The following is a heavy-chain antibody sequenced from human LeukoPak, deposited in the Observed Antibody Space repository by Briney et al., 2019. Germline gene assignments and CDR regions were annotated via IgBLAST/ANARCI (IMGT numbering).Heavy chain of an antibody. Sequence: PSETLSLTCTVSGGSISSGSYYWSWIRQPARKGLEWIGRIYTSGSTNYNPSLKSRVTISVDTSKNQFSLKLSSVTAADTAVYYCARGGCDSTSCYNEPADYWGQGTLVTVSS. CDR3: ARGGCDSTSCYNEPADY. V-gene: IGHV4-61*02. CDR1: GGSISSGSYY. J-gene: IGHJ4*02. D-gene: IGHD2-2*02. CDR2: IYTSGST.